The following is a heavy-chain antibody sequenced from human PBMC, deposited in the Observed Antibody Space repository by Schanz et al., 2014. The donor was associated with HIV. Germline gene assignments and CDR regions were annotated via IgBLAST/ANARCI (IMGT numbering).Heavy chain of an antibody. V-gene: IGHV3-30-3*01. D-gene: IGHD3-3*01. CDR3: AKDQGYDFWSGYYNYYYMDV. CDR1: GFTFSIYA. J-gene: IGHJ6*02. Sequence: VQLLESGGGLEQPGGSLRLSCAASGFTFSIYAMSWVRQAPGKGLEWVAVISYDGSNKYYADSVKGRFTISRDNSKNTLYLQMNSLRGEDTAVYYCAKDQGYDFWSGYYNYYYMDVWGQGTTVTVSS. CDR2: ISYDGSNK.